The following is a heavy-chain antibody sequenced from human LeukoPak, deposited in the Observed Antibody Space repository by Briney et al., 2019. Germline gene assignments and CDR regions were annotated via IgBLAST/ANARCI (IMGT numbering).Heavy chain of an antibody. CDR1: GYTFTGYY. CDR2: INPNSGGT. D-gene: IGHD6-13*01. Sequence: GASVKVSCKASGYTFTGYYMHWVRQAPGQGLEWMGWINPNSGGTNYAQKFQGRVTMTRDTSISTAYMELSRLRSDDTAVYYCARGLGSWYEGKEHNWFDPWGQGTLVTVSS. V-gene: IGHV1-2*02. J-gene: IGHJ5*02. CDR3: ARGLGSWYEGKEHNWFDP.